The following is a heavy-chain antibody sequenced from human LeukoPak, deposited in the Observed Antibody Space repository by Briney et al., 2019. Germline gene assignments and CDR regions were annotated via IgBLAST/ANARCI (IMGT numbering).Heavy chain of an antibody. V-gene: IGHV1-69*05. Sequence: SVKVSCKASGGTFSSYAITWVRQAPGQGLEWMGRIIPIFGTANYAQKFQGRVTITTDESTSTAYMELRTLRSDDTAVYYCARERPPGDSSNWFLEGYFDIWGQGTLVTVSS. J-gene: IGHJ4*02. CDR1: GGTFSSYA. CDR3: ARERPPGDSSNWFLEGYFDI. CDR2: IIPIFGTA. D-gene: IGHD6-13*01.